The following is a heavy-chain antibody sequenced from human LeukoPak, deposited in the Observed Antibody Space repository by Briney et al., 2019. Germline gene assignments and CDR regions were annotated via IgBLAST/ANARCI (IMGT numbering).Heavy chain of an antibody. D-gene: IGHD3-22*01. J-gene: IGHJ6*02. CDR2: ISYDGSNK. Sequence: GGSLRLSCAASGFTFSSYAMHWVRQAPGKGLEWVAVISYDGSNKYYADSVKGRFTISRDNSKNTLYLQMNRLRAEDTAVYYCARDLYDSSGYYGYYYYYGMDVWGQGTTVTVSS. V-gene: IGHV3-30-3*01. CDR1: GFTFSSYA. CDR3: ARDLYDSSGYYGYYYYYGMDV.